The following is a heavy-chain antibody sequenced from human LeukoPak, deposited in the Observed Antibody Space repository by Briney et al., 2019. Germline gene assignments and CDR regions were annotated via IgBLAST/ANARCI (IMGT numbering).Heavy chain of an antibody. Sequence: SETLSLTCAVCGGSFSGYYWSWIRQPPGKGLEWIGEINHSGSTNYNPSLKSRVTISVDTSKNQFSLKLSSVTAADTAVYYCARRTHSRFDYWGQGTLVTVSS. CDR1: GGSFSGYY. CDR3: ARRTHSRFDY. D-gene: IGHD1-7*01. CDR2: INHSGST. J-gene: IGHJ4*02. V-gene: IGHV4-34*01.